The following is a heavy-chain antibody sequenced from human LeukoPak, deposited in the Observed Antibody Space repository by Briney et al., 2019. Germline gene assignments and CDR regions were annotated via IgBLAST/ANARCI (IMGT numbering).Heavy chain of an antibody. Sequence: GASLRLSCAASGFTFSDYHMNWIRQAPGKGLEWVSYISPGGNTIYFADSVNGRFTLTRDSARNSLSLQLNSLTAEDTAVYYCAAGRDIAVAGPGGYFDYWGRGTLVTVSS. D-gene: IGHD6-19*01. CDR3: AAGRDIAVAGPGGYFDY. CDR1: GFTFSDYH. V-gene: IGHV3-11*01. J-gene: IGHJ4*02. CDR2: ISPGGNTI.